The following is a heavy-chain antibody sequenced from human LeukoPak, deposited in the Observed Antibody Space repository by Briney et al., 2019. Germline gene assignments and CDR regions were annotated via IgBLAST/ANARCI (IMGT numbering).Heavy chain of an antibody. CDR1: GFTFTSSA. D-gene: IGHD4-23*01. J-gene: IGHJ4*02. CDR2: IVVGSGNT. V-gene: IGHV1-58*01. CDR3: AAEVPGVTHGFFDY. Sequence: SVKVSCTASGFTFTSSAVQWVRQAREQRLEWIGWIVVGSGNTNYAQKFQERVTITRYMSTSTAYMELSSLRSEDTAVYYCAAEVPGVTHGFFDYWGQGALVSVSS.